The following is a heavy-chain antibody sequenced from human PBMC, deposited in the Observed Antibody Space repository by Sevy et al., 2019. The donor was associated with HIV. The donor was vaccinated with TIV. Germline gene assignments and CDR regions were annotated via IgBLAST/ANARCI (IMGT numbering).Heavy chain of an antibody. CDR1: GFTFSSYA. J-gene: IGHJ4*02. D-gene: IGHD3-22*01. CDR3: AKEHQSGSSGYYGPFDY. CDR2: ISGSGGST. V-gene: IGHV3-23*01. Sequence: GGSLRLSCAASGFTFSSYAMSWVRQAPGKGLEWVSAISGSGGSTYYADSVKGRFTISRDNSKNTLYLQMNSLRAEDTAVYYCAKEHQSGSSGYYGPFDYWGQGTLVTVSS.